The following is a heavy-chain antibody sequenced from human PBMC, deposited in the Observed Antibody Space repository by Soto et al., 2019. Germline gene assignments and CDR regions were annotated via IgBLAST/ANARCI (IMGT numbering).Heavy chain of an antibody. CDR2: IKDSGST. J-gene: IGHJ3*02. D-gene: IGHD3-16*02. V-gene: IGHV4-34*01. CDR3: ARRDYDYIGESYRYWDAFDI. Sequence: QAQLQQWGAGLLKPSETLSLTCAVYGGSFSGYYWSWIRQPPGKGLEWIGEIKDSGSTNYNPSLRSGVAISVDTYKNRFSLKLSSVTGADTAVYYCARRDYDYIGESYRYWDAFDIWGQGTMVTVSS. CDR1: GGSFSGYY.